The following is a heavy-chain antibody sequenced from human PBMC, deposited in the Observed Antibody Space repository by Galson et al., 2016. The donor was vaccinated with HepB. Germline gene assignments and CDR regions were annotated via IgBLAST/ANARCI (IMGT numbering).Heavy chain of an antibody. CDR3: ATTYCGGYCYHVYADDF. CDR1: GDSISKYY. Sequence: SETLSLTCTVSGDSISKYYCSWIRQPPGKELERIGYTHYSGSTDYNSSLKRRITMSVDTSKNQFSLKLSSLTDAETALYYCATTYCGGYCYHVYADDFWGQGTMVTVAS. J-gene: IGHJ3*01. D-gene: IGHD2-21*02. V-gene: IGHV4-59*03. CDR2: THYSGST.